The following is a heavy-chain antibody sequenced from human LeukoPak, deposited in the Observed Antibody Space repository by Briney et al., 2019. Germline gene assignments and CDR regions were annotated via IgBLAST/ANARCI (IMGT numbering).Heavy chain of an antibody. CDR2: ISAYNGNT. V-gene: IGHV1-18*01. Sequence: KPGASVKVSCKASGYTFTSHGINWVRQAPGQGLEWMGWISAYNGNTEYAQKFQGRVIMTTDTSTSTAYMELRSLRSDDTAVYYCARDPLSRSWGPDYFDYWGQGALVTVSS. J-gene: IGHJ4*02. CDR3: ARDPLSRSWGPDYFDY. CDR1: GYTFTSHG. D-gene: IGHD6-6*01.